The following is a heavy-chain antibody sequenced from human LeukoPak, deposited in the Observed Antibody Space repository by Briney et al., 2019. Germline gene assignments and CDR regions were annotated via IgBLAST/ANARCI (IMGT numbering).Heavy chain of an antibody. CDR2: LNPNNGAT. CDR1: GFTFTDYY. V-gene: IGHV1-2*02. CDR3: ARDLGFCSGGSCGSMTTVTSYDY. D-gene: IGHD2-15*01. Sequence: ASVKVSCNASGFTFTDYYMHWVRQAPGQGLKWMGWLNPNNGATNFAQKFQGRVTMTRDTSISTTYMELSRLRSDDTAVYYCARDLGFCSGGSCGSMTTVTSYDYWGQGTLVTVSS. J-gene: IGHJ4*02.